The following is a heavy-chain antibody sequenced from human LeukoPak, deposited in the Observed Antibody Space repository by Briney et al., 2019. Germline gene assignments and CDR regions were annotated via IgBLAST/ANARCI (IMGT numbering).Heavy chain of an antibody. Sequence: GASVKVSCKASGYTFTSYAMNWVRQAPGQGLEWMGIINPSGGSTSYAQKFQGRVTMTRDTSTSTVYKELSSLRSEDTAVYYCARTPEDYYYYGMDVWGQGTTVTVSS. CDR2: INPSGGST. CDR1: GYTFTSYA. CDR3: ARTPEDYYYYGMDV. V-gene: IGHV1-46*01. J-gene: IGHJ6*02.